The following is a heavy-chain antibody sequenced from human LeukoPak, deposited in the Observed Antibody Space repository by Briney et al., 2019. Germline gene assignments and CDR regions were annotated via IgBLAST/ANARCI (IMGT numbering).Heavy chain of an antibody. CDR3: TTGNP. CDR1: GFTFVNAS. J-gene: IGHJ5*02. CDR2: MKSKPEGGTT. V-gene: IGHV3-15*01. Sequence: GGSLRLSCLTSGFTFVNASMRWVRQAPGKGLEWVGLMKSKPEGGTTFYAAPVRGRFTISRDDSRNTLYLQMTSLTIGDTGVYYCTTGNPWGQGTMVTVSS.